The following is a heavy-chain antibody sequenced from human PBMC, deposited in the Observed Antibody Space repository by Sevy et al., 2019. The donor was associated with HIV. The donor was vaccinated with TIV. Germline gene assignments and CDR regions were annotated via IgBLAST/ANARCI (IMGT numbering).Heavy chain of an antibody. CDR3: AGQSLGWYNWFDP. CDR2: VTPNSGAT. CDR1: GYNFY. J-gene: IGHJ5*02. D-gene: IGHD6-19*01. V-gene: IGHV1-2*06. Sequence: ASVKVSCKASGYNFYIHWVRQAPGQGLEWMGRVTPNSGATSYAQKFQDRVAMTMDTSINTAYMELSGLKSDDTAIYYCAGQSLGWYNWFDPWGQGTLVTVS.